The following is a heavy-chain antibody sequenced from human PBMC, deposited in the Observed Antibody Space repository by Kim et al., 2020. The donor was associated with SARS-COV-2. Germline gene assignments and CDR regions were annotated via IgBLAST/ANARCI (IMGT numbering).Heavy chain of an antibody. CDR2: IKSRVGDGTT. V-gene: IGHV3-15*01. CDR3: TVDRSGTFFFRFHELDV. D-gene: IGHD1-26*01. Sequence: GGSLRLSCVASGFTFSDAWLSWVRQAPGKGLEWVCRIKSRVGDGTTLYAASLGDSFRISRDDSSNILYLQRNRPGTDYSAKYYCTVDRSGTFFFRFHELDVWGQRTTVTVSS. J-gene: IGHJ6*02. CDR1: GFTFSDAW.